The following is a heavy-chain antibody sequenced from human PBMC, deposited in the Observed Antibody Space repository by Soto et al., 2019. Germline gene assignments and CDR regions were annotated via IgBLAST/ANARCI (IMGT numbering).Heavy chain of an antibody. V-gene: IGHV1-69*13. CDR1: GGTFSSYA. Sequence: ASVKVSCKASGGTFSSYAISWVRQAPGQGLEWMGGIIPIFGTANYAQKFQGRVTITADESTGTAYMELSSLRSEDTAVYYCARSTAMVGRPYYYYGMDVWGQGTTVTSP. CDR3: ARSTAMVGRPYYYYGMDV. CDR2: IIPIFGTA. D-gene: IGHD5-18*01. J-gene: IGHJ6*02.